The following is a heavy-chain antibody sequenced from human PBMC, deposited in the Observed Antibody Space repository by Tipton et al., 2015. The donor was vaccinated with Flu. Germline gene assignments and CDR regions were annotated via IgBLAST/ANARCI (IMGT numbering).Heavy chain of an antibody. CDR3: AREGPMVQGIITTTGFDS. V-gene: IGHV3-64*02. CDR2: ISTNGGGT. D-gene: IGHD3-10*01. Sequence: AVSGFTFSSYDMHWVRQAPGKGLEYVSSISTNGGGTYYADSVKGRFIISRDNSKNTLYLQMGSLRAEDMAVYYCAREGPMVQGIITTTGFDSWGQGTLVTVSS. J-gene: IGHJ4*02. CDR1: GFTFSSYD.